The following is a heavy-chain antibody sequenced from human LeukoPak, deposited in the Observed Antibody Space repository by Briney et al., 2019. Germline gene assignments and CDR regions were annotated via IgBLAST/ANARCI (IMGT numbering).Heavy chain of an antibody. CDR1: GYTFSTYG. Sequence: RASVKVSCKASGYTFSTYGITWVRQAPGQGLEWMGWISAYNGDTNYAQKLQGRVTMTTDTSTSTAYMELRSLRSDDTAVYYCARGSHSDSGGYLNWFDPWGQGTLVTVSS. CDR3: ARGSHSDSGGYLNWFDP. D-gene: IGHD3-22*01. CDR2: ISAYNGDT. J-gene: IGHJ5*02. V-gene: IGHV1-18*01.